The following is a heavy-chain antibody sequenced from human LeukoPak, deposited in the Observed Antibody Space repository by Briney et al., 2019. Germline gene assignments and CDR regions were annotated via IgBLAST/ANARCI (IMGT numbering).Heavy chain of an antibody. CDR2: IYLYGTT. V-gene: IGHV4-4*02. D-gene: IGHD1/OR15-1a*01. Sequence: SETLSLTCSVPIGSISSSKWWSWVRQSPVKGLEWIGEIYLYGTTNYNPSFTSRVTMSVDRSRNQFSLKLTSVTAADTAVYYCARQKWEQQGRDYYFNGLDVWGPGTTVIVSS. J-gene: IGHJ6*02. CDR3: ARQKWEQQGRDYYFNGLDV. CDR1: IGSISSSKW.